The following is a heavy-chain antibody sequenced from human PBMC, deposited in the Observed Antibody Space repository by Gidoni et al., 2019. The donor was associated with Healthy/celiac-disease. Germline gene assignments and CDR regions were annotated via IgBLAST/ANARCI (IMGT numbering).Heavy chain of an antibody. CDR1: GFTFSDYY. CDR2: ISSSSSYT. V-gene: IGHV3-11*06. Sequence: QVQLVESGGGLVKPGGSLRLSCAASGFTFSDYYMSWIRQAPGKGLEWVSYISSSSSYTNYADSVKGRFTISRDNAKNSLYLQMNSLRAEDTAVYYCARDGASYYDILPIRGGIPDYWGQGTLVTVSS. D-gene: IGHD3-9*01. J-gene: IGHJ4*02. CDR3: ARDGASYYDILPIRGGIPDY.